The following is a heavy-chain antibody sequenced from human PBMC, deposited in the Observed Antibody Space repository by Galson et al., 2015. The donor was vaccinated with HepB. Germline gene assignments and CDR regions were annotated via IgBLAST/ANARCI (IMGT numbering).Heavy chain of an antibody. CDR2: ITWDGGRT. CDR3: AKEFSTGKEDYFDY. CDR1: EFAFDNYA. Sequence: SLRLSCAGFEFAFDNYAMHWVRQAPGKGLEWLSSITWDGGRTYYADAVKGRFTISRDNSKSSLYLQMNSLRTEGTAFYYCAKEFSTGKEDYFDYWGQGTLVTVSS. V-gene: IGHV3-43*01. D-gene: IGHD3-10*01. J-gene: IGHJ4*02.